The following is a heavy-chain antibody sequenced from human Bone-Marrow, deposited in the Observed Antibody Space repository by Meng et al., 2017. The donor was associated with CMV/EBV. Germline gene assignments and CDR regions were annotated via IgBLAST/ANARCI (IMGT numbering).Heavy chain of an antibody. V-gene: IGHV3-7*01. CDR1: GFTFSTYW. J-gene: IGHJ4*02. Sequence: ESLKISCAASGFTFSTYWVSWVRQAPGKRLEWVAHINQEGSEEYYLDSVKGRLTISRDNAKNSLYLQMNSLRAEDTAVYYCATESRSRSWFHSGQGTLVTVSS. D-gene: IGHD1-26*01. CDR2: INQEGSEE. CDR3: ATESRSRSWFH.